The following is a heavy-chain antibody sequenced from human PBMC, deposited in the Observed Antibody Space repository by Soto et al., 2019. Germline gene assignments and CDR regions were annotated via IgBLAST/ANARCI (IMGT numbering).Heavy chain of an antibody. CDR2: IFSNGVK. J-gene: IGHJ5*02. CDR1: DFSVNSPKMG. CDR3: ARAIYDPGAYFWFDT. V-gene: IGHV2-26*01. D-gene: IGHD2-21*01. Sequence: QVPLRETGPVLVKPTETLTLTCTVSDFSVNSPKMGVSWIRQPPGKALEWLEHIFSNGVKSYQTPLKSRLSISKDTSQSLVVLTMTAMDPVDTATYYCARAIYDPGAYFWFDTWGQGTLVTVSS.